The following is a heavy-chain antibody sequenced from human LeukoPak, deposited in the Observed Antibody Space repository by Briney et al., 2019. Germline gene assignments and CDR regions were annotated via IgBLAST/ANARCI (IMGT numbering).Heavy chain of an antibody. Sequence: GGSLRLSCAASGFTFSSYSMNWVRQAPGKGLEWVSSISSSSSYIYYADSVKGRFTISRDNAKNSLYLQMNSLRAEDTAVYYCARPIDSSGYYPSDRGQGTLVTVSS. CDR3: ARPIDSSGYYPSD. D-gene: IGHD3-22*01. J-gene: IGHJ4*02. CDR2: ISSSSSYI. V-gene: IGHV3-21*01. CDR1: GFTFSSYS.